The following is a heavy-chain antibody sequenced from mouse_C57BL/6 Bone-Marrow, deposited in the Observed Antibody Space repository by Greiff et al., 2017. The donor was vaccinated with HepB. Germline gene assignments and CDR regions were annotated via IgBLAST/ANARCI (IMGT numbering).Heavy chain of an antibody. D-gene: IGHD2-4*01. Sequence: ESGPGLVKPSQSLSLTCSVTGYSITSGYYWNWIRQFPGNKLEWMGYISYDGSNNYNPSLKNRISITRDTSKNQFFLKLNSVTTEDTATYYCARVEYDYDVDYWGQGTTLTVSS. CDR3: ARVEYDYDVDY. CDR1: GYSITSGYY. V-gene: IGHV3-6*01. CDR2: ISYDGSN. J-gene: IGHJ2*01.